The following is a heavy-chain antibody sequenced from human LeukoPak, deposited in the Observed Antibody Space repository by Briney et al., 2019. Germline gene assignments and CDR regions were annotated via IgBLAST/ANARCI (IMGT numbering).Heavy chain of an antibody. D-gene: IGHD6-13*01. CDR3: ARVGGDSSSWYASYY. V-gene: IGHV1-18*01. CDR2: ISAYNGNT. J-gene: IGHJ4*02. Sequence: GASVKVSCKASGYTFTSYGISRVRQAPGQGLEWIGWISAYNGNTNYAQKLQGRVTMTTDTSTSTAYMELRSLRSDDTAVYYCARVGGDSSSWYASYYWGQGTLVTVSS. CDR1: GYTFTSYG.